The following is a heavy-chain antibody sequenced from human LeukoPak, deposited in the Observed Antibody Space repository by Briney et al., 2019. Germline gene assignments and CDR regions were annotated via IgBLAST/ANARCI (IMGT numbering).Heavy chain of an antibody. CDR2: ISGSGGST. V-gene: IGHV3-23*01. D-gene: IGHD1-26*01. J-gene: IGHJ4*02. CDR1: GFTFSIYA. CDR3: AKTYSGSYSDYFDY. Sequence: GGSLRLSCAASGFTFSIYAMSWVRQAPGKGLEWVSAISGSGGSTYYADSVKGRFTISRDNSKNTLFLQMNSLRAEDTAAYYCAKTYSGSYSDYFDYWGQGTLVTVSS.